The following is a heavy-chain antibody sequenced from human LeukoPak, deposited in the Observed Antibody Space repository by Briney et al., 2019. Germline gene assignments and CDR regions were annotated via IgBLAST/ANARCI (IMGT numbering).Heavy chain of an antibody. CDR1: GFTFSSYS. J-gene: IGHJ3*02. V-gene: IGHV3-21*01. CDR3: ARERLSSWYALDAFDI. Sequence: GGSLRLSCAASGFTFSSYSMNWVRQAPGKGLEWVSSISSSSSYIYYADSVKGRFTISRDNAKNSLYLQMNSLRAEDTAVYYCARERLSSWYALDAFDIWGQGTMVTVSS. CDR2: ISSSSSYI. D-gene: IGHD6-13*01.